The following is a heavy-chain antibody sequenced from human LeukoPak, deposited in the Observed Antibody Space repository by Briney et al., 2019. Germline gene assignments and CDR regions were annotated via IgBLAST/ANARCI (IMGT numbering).Heavy chain of an antibody. V-gene: IGHV3-74*01. Sequence: GGSLRLSCAASGFTFSSYWMHWVRQAPGKGLVWVSRINNDESSTTYADSVKGRFTISRDNAKNTLYLQMNSLKAEDTAVYYCARPLSGYSSSLGYWGQGTLVTVSS. CDR3: ARPLSGYSSSLGY. D-gene: IGHD6-6*01. CDR2: INNDESST. CDR1: GFTFSSYW. J-gene: IGHJ4*02.